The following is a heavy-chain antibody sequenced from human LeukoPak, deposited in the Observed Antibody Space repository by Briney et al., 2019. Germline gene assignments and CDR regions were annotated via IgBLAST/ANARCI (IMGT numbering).Heavy chain of an antibody. CDR2: ISYDGSNK. V-gene: IGHV3-30-3*01. J-gene: IGHJ4*02. Sequence: PGRSLRLSCAASGFTFSSYTIHWVPQAPGKGLEWVTIISYDGSNKYYADSVKGRFTISRDNSKNTLYLQMNSLRAEDTAVYYCARRFITVTTPAFDYWGQGTLVTVSS. D-gene: IGHD4-17*01. CDR1: GFTFSSYT. CDR3: ARRFITVTTPAFDY.